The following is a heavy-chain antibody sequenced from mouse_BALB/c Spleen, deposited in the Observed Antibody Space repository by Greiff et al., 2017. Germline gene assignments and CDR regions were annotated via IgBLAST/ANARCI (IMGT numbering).Heavy chain of an antibody. CDR3: ARDYGSNAWFAY. V-gene: IGHV1-63*02. J-gene: IGHJ3*01. CDR1: GYTFTNYW. D-gene: IGHD1-1*01. CDR2: IYPGGGYT. Sequence: QVQLKESGAELVRPGTSVKISCKASGYTFTNYWLGWVKQRPGHGLEWIGDIYPGGGYTNYNEKFKGKATLTADTSSSTAYMQLSSLTSEDSAVYFCARDYGSNAWFAYWGQGTLVTVSA.